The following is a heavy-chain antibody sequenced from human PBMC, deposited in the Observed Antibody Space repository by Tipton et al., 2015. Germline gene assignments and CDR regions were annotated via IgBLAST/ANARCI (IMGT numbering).Heavy chain of an antibody. CDR3: ARGGYCSGGRCDKYSGTDV. V-gene: IGHV3-33*08. J-gene: IGHJ6*02. D-gene: IGHD2-15*01. Sequence: SLRLSCAASGFTFSDYYMSWIRQAPGKGLEWVGAIWYDGSHQYYADSVKGRFTISRDNSKKMLYLQMSSLRGEDTAVYYCARGGYCSGGRCDKYSGTDVWGPGTTVTVSS. CDR1: GFTFSDYY. CDR2: IWYDGSHQ.